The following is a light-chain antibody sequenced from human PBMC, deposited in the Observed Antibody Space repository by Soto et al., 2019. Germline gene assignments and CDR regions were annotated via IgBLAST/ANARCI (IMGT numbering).Light chain of an antibody. J-gene: IGLJ2*01. V-gene: IGLV2-14*01. CDR1: SSDVGGYDY. Sequence: QSVLTQPASVSGSPGQSITISCTGTSSDVGGYDYVSWYQHHPGKVPKLIIYEVSKRPPGVSHRFSGSKSGNTASLTISGLQTEDEADYYCSSYTTTSALVFGGGTKLTVL. CDR2: EVS. CDR3: SSYTTTSALV.